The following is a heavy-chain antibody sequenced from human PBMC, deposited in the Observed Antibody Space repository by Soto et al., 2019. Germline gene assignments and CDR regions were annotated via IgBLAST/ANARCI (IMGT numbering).Heavy chain of an antibody. CDR2: INPNNGET. CDR1: GYTFTGYY. Sequence: ASVKVSCKASGYTFTGYYMHWVRQAPGQGLEWMGWINPNNGETNYAQKFQGRVTMTKDTSTSTAYMELSRLRSEDTAVYYCATLSELRYFDWLFPRAYYFDYWGQGTLVTVSS. V-gene: IGHV1-2*02. D-gene: IGHD3-9*01. J-gene: IGHJ4*02. CDR3: ATLSELRYFDWLFPRAYYFDY.